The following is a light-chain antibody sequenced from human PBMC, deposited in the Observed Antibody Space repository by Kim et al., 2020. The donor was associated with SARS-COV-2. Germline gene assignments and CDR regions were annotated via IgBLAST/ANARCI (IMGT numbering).Light chain of an antibody. V-gene: IGKV3-20*01. J-gene: IGKJ1*01. CDR1: QRVTGTY. CDR2: DAS. Sequence: LFPGETATLSCRASQRVTGTYLAWYQQKPGQAPKLLISDASIRAAGMPDRFSGSGYGTDFTLNISRVEPGDSAVYHCQQYGDSPKTFGQGTKVEI. CDR3: QQYGDSPKT.